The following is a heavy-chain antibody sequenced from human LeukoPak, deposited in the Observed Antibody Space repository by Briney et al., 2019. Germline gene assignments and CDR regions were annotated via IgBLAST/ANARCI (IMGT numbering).Heavy chain of an antibody. CDR1: GGSISSGGYS. D-gene: IGHD3-10*01. CDR2: IYHSGST. V-gene: IGHV4-30-2*01. CDR3: ARGSRNSDWFDP. J-gene: IGHJ5*02. Sequence: SETLSLTCAVSGGSISSGGYSWSWIRQPPGKGLEWIGYIYHSGSTYYNPSLKSRVTISVDRSKNQFSLKLSSVTAADTAVYYCARGSRNSDWFDPWGQGTLVTVSS.